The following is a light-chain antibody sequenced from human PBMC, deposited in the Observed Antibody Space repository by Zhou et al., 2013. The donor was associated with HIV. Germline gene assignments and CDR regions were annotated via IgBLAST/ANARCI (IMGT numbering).Light chain of an antibody. CDR2: SAS. J-gene: IGKJ4*01. CDR1: QRLKFSD. CDR3: QQSGSSPLT. V-gene: IGKV3-20*01. Sequence: IVLTQSPGTLSLSPGMKATLSCKTNQRLKFSDLAWYQQKPGRAPRLLIYSASIRAYGIPDRFSGSGSGTDFTLTISRLEPEDFAVYYCQQSGSSPLTFGGGTKVEIK.